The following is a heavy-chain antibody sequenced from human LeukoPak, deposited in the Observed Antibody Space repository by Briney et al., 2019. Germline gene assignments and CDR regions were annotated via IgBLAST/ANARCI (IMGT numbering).Heavy chain of an antibody. V-gene: IGHV3-74*01. D-gene: IGHD6-13*01. J-gene: IGHJ4*02. CDR1: GFPFSRYY. CDR3: TRVFAGDEYSSSGY. Sequence: GGSLRLSCAASGFPFSRYYMHWVRQAPGKGLVWVSRINSDGSGTTYADSVKGRFTVSRDNAKNTLYLQMNSLRVEDTAMYYCTRVFAGDEYSSSGYWGQGTLVTVSS. CDR2: INSDGSGT.